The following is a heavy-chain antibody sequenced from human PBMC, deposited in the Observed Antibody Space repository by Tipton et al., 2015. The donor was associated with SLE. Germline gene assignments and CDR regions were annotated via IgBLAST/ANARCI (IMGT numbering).Heavy chain of an antibody. CDR1: NGSISSYY. V-gene: IGHV4-59*12. J-gene: IGHJ4*02. D-gene: IGHD2-21*02. CDR2: ISYGNT. CDR3: AGRGDLVVVTAYLDY. Sequence: TLSLTCTVSNGSISSYYWSWIRQPPGKGLEWLGYISYGNTKYNPSLRSRLTISVDTSKNQFSLRLSSVTAADTGMYYCAGRGDLVVVTAYLDYWGQGTLVTVSS.